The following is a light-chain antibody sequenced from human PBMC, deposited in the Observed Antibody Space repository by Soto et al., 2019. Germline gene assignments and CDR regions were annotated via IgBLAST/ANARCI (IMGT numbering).Light chain of an antibody. CDR1: GSDIGSYNY. CDR2: DVT. J-gene: IGLJ1*01. V-gene: IGLV2-14*03. Sequence: QSALTQPASVSGSPGQSITISCTGTGSDIGSYNYVSWYQHHPGKVPKFIIYDVTNRPSGVSDRFSGSKSGNTAPLTISGLQAEDEADYYCNSYTSASTYVFGTGTKLTVL. CDR3: NSYTSASTYV.